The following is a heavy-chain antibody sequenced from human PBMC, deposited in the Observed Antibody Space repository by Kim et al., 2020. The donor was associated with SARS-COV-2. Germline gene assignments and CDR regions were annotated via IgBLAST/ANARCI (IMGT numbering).Heavy chain of an antibody. CDR1: GFTFSSYA. CDR2: ISGSGTTT. J-gene: IGHJ4*02. CDR3: SRGIRTGGSS. Sequence: GGSLRLSCAASGFTFSSYAINWVRQAPGKGLEWVAGISGSGTTTYYPDSLKGRFTISRDNSKSTVYLQMNSLRAEDTAIYYCSRGIRTGGSSWGQGSLVTVSS. D-gene: IGHD3-10*01. V-gene: IGHV3-23*01.